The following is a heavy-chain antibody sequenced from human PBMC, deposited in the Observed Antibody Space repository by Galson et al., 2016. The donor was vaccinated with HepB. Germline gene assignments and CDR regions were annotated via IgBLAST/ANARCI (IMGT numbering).Heavy chain of an antibody. Sequence: SLRLSCAASGFTFFDYALSWVRQAPGTGLEWVSSISGSGGSTFYADSVKGRFTISRDNSKNTVYLQMNSLRVEDTAVYYFAKGRSLSAAVSIWFDPWGQGTLVTVSS. D-gene: IGHD6-13*01. J-gene: IGHJ5*02. V-gene: IGHV3-23*01. CDR2: ISGSGGST. CDR1: GFTFFDYA. CDR3: AKGRSLSAAVSIWFDP.